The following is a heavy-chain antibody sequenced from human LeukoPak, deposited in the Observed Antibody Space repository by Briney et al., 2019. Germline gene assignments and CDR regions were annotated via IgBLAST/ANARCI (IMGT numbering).Heavy chain of an antibody. Sequence: ASVKVSCKASGYTFTSYGSSWVRQAPGQGLEWMGWISAYNGNTNYAQKLQGRVTMTTDTSTSTAYMELRSLRSDDTAVYYCARSIAVAGRPARIDYWGQGTLVTVSS. J-gene: IGHJ4*02. CDR3: ARSIAVAGRPARIDY. V-gene: IGHV1-18*01. CDR1: GYTFTSYG. CDR2: ISAYNGNT. D-gene: IGHD6-19*01.